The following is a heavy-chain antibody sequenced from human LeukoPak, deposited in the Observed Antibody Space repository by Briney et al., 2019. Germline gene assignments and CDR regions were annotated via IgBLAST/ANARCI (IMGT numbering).Heavy chain of an antibody. Sequence: GGSLRLSCAASEGTFSSYGMHWIRQAPDKGLEWVAVISYDGSNKYYTDSVKGRFTISRDNSKNTLYLQMNSLRAEDAAVYYCAKDRRAGYDGLVDYWGQGTLVTVSS. CDR2: ISYDGSNK. V-gene: IGHV3-30*18. CDR1: EGTFSSYG. J-gene: IGHJ4*02. D-gene: IGHD5-12*01. CDR3: AKDRRAGYDGLVDY.